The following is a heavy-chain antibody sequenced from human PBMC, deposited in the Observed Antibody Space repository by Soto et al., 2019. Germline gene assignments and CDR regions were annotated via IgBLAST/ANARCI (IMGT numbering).Heavy chain of an antibody. Sequence: ASVKVSCKASGYTFTSYDINWVRQATGQGLEWMGWMNPNSGNTGYAQKFQGRVTMTRNTSISTAYMELSSLRSEDTAVYYCARPDISGDRFAYRGQGTLVPVSS. D-gene: IGHD4-17*01. CDR3: ARPDISGDRFAY. CDR2: MNPNSGNT. V-gene: IGHV1-8*01. CDR1: GYTFTSYD. J-gene: IGHJ4*02.